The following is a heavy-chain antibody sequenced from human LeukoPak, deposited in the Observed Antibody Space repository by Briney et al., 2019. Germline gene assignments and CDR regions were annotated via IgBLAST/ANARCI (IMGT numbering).Heavy chain of an antibody. J-gene: IGHJ1*01. CDR2: IYSGGST. CDR1: GLTVNSKY. Sequence: PGGSLRLSCAASGLTVNSKYMSWVRQAPGKGLEWVSIIYSGGSTNYADSVKGRFTISRDNSKNTVYLQMNSLRAEDTAVYYCIGDVYQHWGQGTLVTVSS. D-gene: IGHD5-24*01. V-gene: IGHV3-53*01. CDR3: IGDVYQH.